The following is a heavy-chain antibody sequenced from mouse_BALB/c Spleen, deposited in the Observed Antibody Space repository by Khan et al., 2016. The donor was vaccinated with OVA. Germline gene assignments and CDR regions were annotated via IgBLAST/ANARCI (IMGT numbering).Heavy chain of an antibody. CDR2: IYPVTGST. CDR1: GYIFTSYW. D-gene: IGHD1-1*01. J-gene: IGHJ3*01. Sequence: QVQLKQSGAELVRPGASVKLSCKTSGYIFTSYWIHWVKQRSGQGLAWIARIYPVTGSTYYNEKFKGKATLTADKSSSTAYMQLSSLTSEDSAVYYCARSYFYGSSTWFGYWGQGTLVTVSA. CDR3: ARSYFYGSSTWFGY. V-gene: IGHV1S132*01.